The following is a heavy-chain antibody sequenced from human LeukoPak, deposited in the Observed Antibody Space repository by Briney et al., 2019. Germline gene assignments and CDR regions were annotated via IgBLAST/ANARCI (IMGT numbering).Heavy chain of an antibody. CDR3: ARFPGGAEYRHYYYMDV. D-gene: IGHD1-14*01. Sequence: SGTLSLTCAISGGSISSSYWWSWVRQPPGKGLEWIGEIYYSGNTNYNPSLKSRVTISVDKSKNQFSLKLSSVTAADTAVYYCARFPGGAEYRHYYYMDVWGTGTTVTVSS. CDR2: IYYSGNT. V-gene: IGHV4-4*02. CDR1: GGSISSSYW. J-gene: IGHJ6*03.